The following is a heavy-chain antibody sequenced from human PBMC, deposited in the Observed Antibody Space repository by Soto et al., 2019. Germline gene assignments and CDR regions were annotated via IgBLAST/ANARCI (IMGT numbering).Heavy chain of an antibody. CDR3: AKDGRGSGSHYNSFGY. CDR2: IYSTGTT. J-gene: IGHJ4*02. V-gene: IGHV3-53*01. CDR1: GFTVGNNY. Sequence: EVQLVESGGGLIQPGGSLKLSCAASGFTVGNNYMSWVHQAPGKGLEWVSLIYSTGTTKYADSVKGRFTVSRDNAKNSLRAEDTAVYYCAKDGRGSGSHYNSFGYWGQGTLVTVSS. D-gene: IGHD3-10*01.